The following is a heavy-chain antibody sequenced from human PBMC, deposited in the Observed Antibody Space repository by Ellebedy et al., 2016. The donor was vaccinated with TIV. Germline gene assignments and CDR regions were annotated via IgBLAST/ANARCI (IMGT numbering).Heavy chain of an antibody. CDR1: GVSISAYT. D-gene: IGHD6-6*01. Sequence: SETLSLXCTVSGVSISAYTWTSIRQPAGQGLEWLGRLYSSGNTNYNPSLESRVTMSADASQEQFSLKLTSVTAADSAVYYCARSRPFYSFDYWGQGILVTVSS. V-gene: IGHV4-4*07. CDR2: LYSSGNT. J-gene: IGHJ4*02. CDR3: ARSRPFYSFDY.